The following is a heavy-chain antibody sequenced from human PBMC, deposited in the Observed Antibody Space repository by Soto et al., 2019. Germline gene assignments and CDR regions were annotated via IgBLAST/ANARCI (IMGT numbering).Heavy chain of an antibody. D-gene: IGHD4-17*01. J-gene: IGHJ6*02. CDR2: IYHSGST. CDR3: ARAHYGDYGYGMDV. V-gene: IGHV4-30-2*01. CDR1: GGSISSGGYS. Sequence: QLQLQESGSGLVKPSQTLSLTCAVSGGSISSGGYSWSWIRQPPGKGREWIGYIYHSGSTYYNPSLKSRVTISVDRSKNKFSLKLSSVTAADTAVYYCARAHYGDYGYGMDVWGQGTTVTVSS.